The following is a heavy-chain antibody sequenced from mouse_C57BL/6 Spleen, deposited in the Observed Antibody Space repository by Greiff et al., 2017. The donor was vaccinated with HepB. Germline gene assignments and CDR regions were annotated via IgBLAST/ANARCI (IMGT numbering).Heavy chain of an antibody. Sequence: QVQLQQSGPELVKPGASVKISCKASGYAFSSSWMNWVKQRPGKGLEWIGRIYPGDGDTNYNGKFKGKATLTADKSSSTAYMQLSSLTSEDSAVYFFAREGPVTDYWGQGTTLTVSS. CDR3: AREGPVTDY. CDR1: GYAFSSSW. V-gene: IGHV1-82*01. CDR2: IYPGDGDT. D-gene: IGHD2-13*01. J-gene: IGHJ2*01.